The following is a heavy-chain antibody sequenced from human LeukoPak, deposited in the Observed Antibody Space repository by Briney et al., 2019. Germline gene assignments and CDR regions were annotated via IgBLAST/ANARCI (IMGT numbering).Heavy chain of an antibody. J-gene: IGHJ4*02. Sequence: SSYGMHWIRQPPGKGLEWIGSIYYSGSTFYNPSPKSRVTISVDTSKNQFSLGLSSVTAADTAVYYCARHAQGCIGTTCYGDLDSWGQGTLVTVSS. CDR2: IYYSGST. CDR1: SSYG. CDR3: ARHAQGCIGTTCYGDLDS. V-gene: IGHV4-39*01. D-gene: IGHD2-2*01.